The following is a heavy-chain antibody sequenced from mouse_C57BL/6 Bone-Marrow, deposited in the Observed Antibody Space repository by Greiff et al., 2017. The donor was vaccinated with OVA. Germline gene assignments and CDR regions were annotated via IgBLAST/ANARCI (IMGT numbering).Heavy chain of an antibody. J-gene: IGHJ3*01. D-gene: IGHD3-3*01. CDR1: GYAFSSSW. CDR2: IYPGDGDT. V-gene: IGHV1-82*01. Sequence: VQRVESGPELVKPGASVKISCKASGYAFSSSWMNWVKQRPGKGLEWIGRIYPGDGDTNYNGKFKGKATLTADKSSSTAYMQLSSLTSEDSAVYFCARGTEGVFAYWGQGTLVTVSA. CDR3: ARGTEGVFAY.